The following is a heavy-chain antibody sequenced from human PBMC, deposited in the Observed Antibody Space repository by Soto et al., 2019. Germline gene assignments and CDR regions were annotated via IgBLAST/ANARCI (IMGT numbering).Heavy chain of an antibody. V-gene: IGHV4-59*08. CDR3: ARRYSSAFDI. D-gene: IGHD6-13*01. Sequence: SDTLSLTCTVSGGSISTYYWSWIRQPPGKGLEWIGYIYYSGSSNYNPSLKSRVTISVDTSKNQFSLKLSSVTAADTAVYYCARRYSSAFDIWGQGTMVTVS. J-gene: IGHJ3*02. CDR1: GGSISTYY. CDR2: IYYSGSS.